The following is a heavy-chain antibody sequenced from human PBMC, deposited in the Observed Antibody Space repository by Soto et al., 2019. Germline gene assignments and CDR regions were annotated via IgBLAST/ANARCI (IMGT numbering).Heavy chain of an antibody. V-gene: IGHV4-59*01. CDR2: IYASGSP. D-gene: IGHD1-26*01. J-gene: IGHJ4*02. CDR3: ARGVGSSPPQY. Sequence: PAETLSLTGTISVGSFIVYYWSCIRQSTGQGLEWIGYIYASGSPYYNPSLRSRVTISADTSKNQISLKLTSPTAADTAVYYCARGVGSSPPQYWGRGTLVTVSS. CDR1: VGSFIVYY.